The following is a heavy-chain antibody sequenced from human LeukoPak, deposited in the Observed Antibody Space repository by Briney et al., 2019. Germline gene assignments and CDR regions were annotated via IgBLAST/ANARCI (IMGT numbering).Heavy chain of an antibody. J-gene: IGHJ4*02. D-gene: IGHD3-10*01. Sequence: GGSLRLSCATSGFTFSSYDMHWVRQATGKGLEWVSAIGTAGDTYYPGSVKGRFTISRENAKNSLYLQMNSLRAGDTAVYYCARGNYYGSGSYFGYWGQGTLVTVSS. CDR1: GFTFSSYD. CDR2: IGTAGDT. V-gene: IGHV3-13*04. CDR3: ARGNYYGSGSYFGY.